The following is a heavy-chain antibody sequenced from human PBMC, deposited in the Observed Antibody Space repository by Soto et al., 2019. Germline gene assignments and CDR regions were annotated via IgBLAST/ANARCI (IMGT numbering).Heavy chain of an antibody. V-gene: IGHV3-7*01. Sequence: EVQLVESGGGLVQPGGSLRLSCAASGFTFSSYWMSWVRQAPGKGREWVPNIKQDGSEKYYVDSVKGRFTISRDNAKNSLYLQMNSLRAEDTAVYYCARDCTIFGVAPGNWFDPWGQGTLVTVSS. J-gene: IGHJ5*02. D-gene: IGHD3-3*01. CDR2: IKQDGSEK. CDR1: GFTFSSYW. CDR3: ARDCTIFGVAPGNWFDP.